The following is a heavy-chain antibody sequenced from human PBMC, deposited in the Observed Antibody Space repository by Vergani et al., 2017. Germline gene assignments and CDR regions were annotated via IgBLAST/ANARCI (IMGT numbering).Heavy chain of an antibody. CDR3: AREYSSSVGFLAY. CDR1: GGSITSGSFY. Sequence: QVQLHESGPGLVKPSQTLSLTCTVSGGSITSGSFYWSWIRQPAGKGLEWIGRIYTSESTNYNPSLKSRVTMSVDTSKNQFSLKLSSVTAADTAVYYCAREYSSSVGFLAYWGQGTLVTVSS. D-gene: IGHD6-6*01. V-gene: IGHV4-61*02. J-gene: IGHJ4*02. CDR2: IYTSEST.